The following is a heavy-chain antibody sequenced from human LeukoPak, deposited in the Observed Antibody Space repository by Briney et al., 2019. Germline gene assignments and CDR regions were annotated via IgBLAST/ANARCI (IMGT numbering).Heavy chain of an antibody. CDR3: ARGGKQWLVRYYYGVDV. Sequence: ASLKVSCKASGYTFTDNYIHWLRQAPGQGLEWMGWLNPDSAGTSDARKVQGRVSMTRDTSISTAYMELSGLTSDDTVIYYCARGGKQWLVRYYYGVDVWGQGTTVIVSS. CDR1: GYTFTDNY. D-gene: IGHD6-19*01. CDR2: LNPDSAGT. V-gene: IGHV1-2*02. J-gene: IGHJ6*02.